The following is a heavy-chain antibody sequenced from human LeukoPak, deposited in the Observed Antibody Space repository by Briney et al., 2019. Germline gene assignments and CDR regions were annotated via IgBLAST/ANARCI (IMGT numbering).Heavy chain of an antibody. CDR2: IYSGGNT. CDR1: GFTVSSNF. D-gene: IGHD6-13*01. V-gene: IGHV3-53*01. J-gene: IGHJ4*02. CDR3: AKGDDIAAAGDIDY. Sequence: GGSLRLSCVVSGFTVSSNFMTWVRQAPGKGLEWVSVIYSGGNTYYADSVKGRFTISRDNSQNTLYLQMNSLRVEDTAVYYCAKGDDIAAAGDIDYWGQGTLVTVSS.